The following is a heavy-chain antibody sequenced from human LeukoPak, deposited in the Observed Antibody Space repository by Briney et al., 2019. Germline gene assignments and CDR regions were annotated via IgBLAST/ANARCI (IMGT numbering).Heavy chain of an antibody. D-gene: IGHD6-6*01. CDR3: ARDLPYSSSRWNWFDP. J-gene: IGHJ5*02. V-gene: IGHV1-2*02. CDR2: INPNCGGT. Sequence: ASVKVSCKASGYTFTGYYMHWVRQAPGQGLEWMGWINPNCGGTNYAQKFQGRVTMTRDTSISTAYMELSRLRSDDTAVYYCARDLPYSSSRWNWFDPWGQGTLVTVSS. CDR1: GYTFTGYY.